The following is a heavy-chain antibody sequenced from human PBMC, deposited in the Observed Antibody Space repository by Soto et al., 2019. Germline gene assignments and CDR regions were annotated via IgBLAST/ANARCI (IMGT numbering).Heavy chain of an antibody. J-gene: IGHJ4*02. CDR1: DGSRNSYY. CDR3: AGHVDTAMVRNYFDY. V-gene: IGHV4-59*01. CDR2: IYYSGST. D-gene: IGHD5-18*01. Sequence: PTKTLALGCTVSDGSRNSYYRTCNGSPPGKGLEWIGYIYYSGSTNYNPSLKSRVTISVDTSKNQFSLKLSSVTAADTAVYYCAGHVDTAMVRNYFDYSGQGTPVTVS.